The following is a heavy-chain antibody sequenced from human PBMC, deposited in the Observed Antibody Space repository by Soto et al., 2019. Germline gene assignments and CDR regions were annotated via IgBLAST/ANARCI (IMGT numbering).Heavy chain of an antibody. CDR3: ARASSRWGSEAAY. J-gene: IGHJ4*02. Sequence: EVQLVESGGGLIQPGGSLRLSCAASGLTVSGNYMGWVRQAPGKGLEWVSGMYSDGTTNYADSVKGRFTIFRDNSKNTLFLQMNSLTVEDTAVYHCARASSRWGSEAAYWGQGTLVTVSS. CDR2: MYSDGTT. CDR1: GLTVSGNY. D-gene: IGHD7-27*01. V-gene: IGHV3-53*01.